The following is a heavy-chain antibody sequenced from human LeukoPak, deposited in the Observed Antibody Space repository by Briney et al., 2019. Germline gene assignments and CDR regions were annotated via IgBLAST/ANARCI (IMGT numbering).Heavy chain of an antibody. CDR3: ARREVDKGFDY. Sequence: GGSLRLSCAASGFTFSSYSMTWVRQAPGKGLEWVSSISSGSSYIYYADSVKGRFTISRDNAKNSLYLQMNSLRAEDTAVYYCARREVDKGFDYWGQGTLVTVSS. V-gene: IGHV3-21*01. CDR1: GFTFSSYS. CDR2: ISSGSSYI. D-gene: IGHD1-26*01. J-gene: IGHJ4*02.